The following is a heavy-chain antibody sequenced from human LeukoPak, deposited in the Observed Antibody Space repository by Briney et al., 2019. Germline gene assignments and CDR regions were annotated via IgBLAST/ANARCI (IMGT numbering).Heavy chain of an antibody. CDR3: TTIGVEYCGGDCLAFDI. Sequence: PGGSLRLSCAASGFTFSSYAMSWVRQAPGKGLEWVSAISGSGGSTYYADSVKGRFTISRDNSKNTLYLQMNSLKTEDTAVYYCTTIGVEYCGGDCLAFDIWGQGTMVTVSS. D-gene: IGHD2-21*02. CDR2: ISGSGGST. J-gene: IGHJ3*02. V-gene: IGHV3-23*01. CDR1: GFTFSSYA.